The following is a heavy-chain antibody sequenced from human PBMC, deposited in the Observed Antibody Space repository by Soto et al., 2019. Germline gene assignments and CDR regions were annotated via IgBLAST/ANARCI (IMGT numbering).Heavy chain of an antibody. CDR1: GGTFSSYT. CDR2: IIPILGIA. CDR3: ARTPWGAAAMQPVDY. D-gene: IGHD2-2*01. V-gene: IGHV1-69*02. Sequence: QVQLVQSGAEVKKPGSSVKVSCKASGGTFSSYTISWVRQAPGQGLEWMGRIIPILGIANYAQKFQGRVTIPADKATSTAYRELSSLRSEDTAVYYCARTPWGAAAMQPVDYWGQGTLVTVSS. J-gene: IGHJ4*02.